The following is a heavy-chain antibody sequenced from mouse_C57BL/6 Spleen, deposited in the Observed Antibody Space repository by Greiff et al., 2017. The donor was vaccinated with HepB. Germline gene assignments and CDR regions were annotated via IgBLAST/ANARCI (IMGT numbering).Heavy chain of an antibody. D-gene: IGHD2-4*01. CDR3: ARGGNDYDLDAMDY. CDR1: GYTFTNYW. V-gene: IGHV1-63*01. J-gene: IGHJ4*01. Sequence: VQLQQSGAELVRPGTSVKMSCKASGYTFTNYWIGWAKQRPGHGLEWIGDIYPGGGYTNYNEKFKGKATLTADKSSSTAYMQFSSLTSEDSAIYYCARGGNDYDLDAMDYWGQGTSVTVSS. CDR2: IYPGGGYT.